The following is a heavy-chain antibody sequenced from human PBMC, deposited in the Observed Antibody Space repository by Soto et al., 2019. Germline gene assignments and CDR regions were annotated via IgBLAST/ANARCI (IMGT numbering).Heavy chain of an antibody. D-gene: IGHD3-10*01. CDR2: IKSKSDGGTT. V-gene: IGHV3-15*07. J-gene: IGHJ6*02. CDR3: VTSTKDLTDHYYLHGMDV. Sequence: EVQLVESGGGLAKPGGSLRLSCAASGFTFSNAWMNWVRQGPGKGLEWVGRIKSKSDGGTTDYAAPVKGRFTISRDDSRNTLYLQMSSLKTEDTALSYCVTSTKDLTDHYYLHGMDVWGQGTTVTVSS. CDR1: GFTFSNAW.